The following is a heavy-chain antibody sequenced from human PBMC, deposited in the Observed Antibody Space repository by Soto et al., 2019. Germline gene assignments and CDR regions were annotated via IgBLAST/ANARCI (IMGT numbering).Heavy chain of an antibody. V-gene: IGHV3-33*01. J-gene: IGHJ4*02. D-gene: IGHD6-19*01. Sequence: QVQLVESGGGVVQPGRSLRLSCVASGFMFDSYGMHWVRQAPGKGLEWVVIILYDGSEKYHADSVKGRFTISRDNSKNTLYLQMNSLRAEDTALYYCAREPGRIAVAGFDYWGQGTLVTVSS. CDR1: GFMFDSYG. CDR2: ILYDGSEK. CDR3: AREPGRIAVAGFDY.